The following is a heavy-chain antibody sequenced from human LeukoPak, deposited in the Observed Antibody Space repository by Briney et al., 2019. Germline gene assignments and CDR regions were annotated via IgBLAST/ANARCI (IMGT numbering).Heavy chain of an antibody. CDR1: GYSFTSYW. CDR2: IDPSDFYT. Sequence: GESLKISCKGSGYSFTSYWISWVRQMPGKGLEWMGRIDPSDFYTNYSPSFQGHVTISADKSISTAYLQWSSLKASDTAMYYCARSGHYYGSGSYPPIDYWGQGTLVTVSS. V-gene: IGHV5-10-1*01. CDR3: ARSGHYYGSGSYPPIDY. D-gene: IGHD3-10*01. J-gene: IGHJ4*02.